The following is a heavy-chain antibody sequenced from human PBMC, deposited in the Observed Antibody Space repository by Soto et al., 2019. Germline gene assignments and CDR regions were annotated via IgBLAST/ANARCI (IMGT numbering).Heavy chain of an antibody. CDR3: ARDLGQSGRVLPAPNWFDP. D-gene: IGHD2-2*01. V-gene: IGHV1-69*08. CDR1: GGTFGSYT. Sequence: QVQLVQSGAEVKKPGSSVKVSCKASGGTFGSYTINWVRQAPGQGLEWMGRIIPIVGIVNYAQKLQGRVTITADKSTSPAYMELSRLRSEDTAMYYCARDLGQSGRVLPAPNWFDPWGQGTLVTVSS. CDR2: IIPIVGIV. J-gene: IGHJ5*02.